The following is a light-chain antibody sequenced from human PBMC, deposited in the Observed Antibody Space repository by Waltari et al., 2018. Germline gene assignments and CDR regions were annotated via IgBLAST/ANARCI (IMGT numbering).Light chain of an antibody. CDR2: GAS. V-gene: IGKV3-15*01. CDR3: QQYNNWAPPH. CDR1: QSVSSN. J-gene: IGKJ3*01. Sequence: EIVMTQSPDTLSVSPGDGATLSCTASQSVSSNLAWYQHKPGQPPRLLIYGASTRATGIPARFSGIGSETEFTLTISSLQSEDFAVYYCQQYNNWAPPHFGPGTKVEIK.